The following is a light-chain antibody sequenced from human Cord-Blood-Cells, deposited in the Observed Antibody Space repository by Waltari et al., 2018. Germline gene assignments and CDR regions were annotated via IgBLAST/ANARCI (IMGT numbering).Light chain of an antibody. CDR1: SSDVGGYNY. V-gene: IGLV2-11*01. Sequence: QSALTQPRSVSGSPGQPVTIPCTGTSSDVGGYNYVSWYQQHPGKAPKLMIYDVSKRPSGVPDRFSGSKSVNTASLTISGLQAEDEADYYCCSYAGSYTYVVFGGGTKLTVL. CDR3: CSYAGSYTYVV. CDR2: DVS. J-gene: IGLJ2*01.